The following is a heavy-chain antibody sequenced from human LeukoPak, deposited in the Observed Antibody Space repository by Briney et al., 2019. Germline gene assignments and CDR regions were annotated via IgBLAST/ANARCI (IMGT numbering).Heavy chain of an antibody. CDR1: GGTFSSYA. CDR2: IIPIFGTA. J-gene: IGHJ4*02. Sequence: SVKVSCKASGGTFSSYAISWVRQAPGQGLEWVGRIIPIFGTANYAQKFQGRVTITTDESTSTAYMELSSLRSEDTAVYYCARGNSYGEPLDYWGQGTLVTVSS. CDR3: ARGNSYGEPLDY. D-gene: IGHD5-18*01. V-gene: IGHV1-69*05.